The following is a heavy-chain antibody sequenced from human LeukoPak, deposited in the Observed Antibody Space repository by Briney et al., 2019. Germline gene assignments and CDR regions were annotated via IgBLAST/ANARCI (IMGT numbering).Heavy chain of an antibody. CDR3: AKDRSITVTTRGFDY. CDR2: ISYDGTNK. Sequence: GGSLRLSCAASGFTFSSYGMHWVRQAPGKGLEWVAVISYDGTNKYYADSVKGRFTISRDNSKNTLYLQMNSLRAEDTAVYYCAKDRSITVTTRGFDYWGQGTLVTVSS. V-gene: IGHV3-30*18. CDR1: GFTFSSYG. J-gene: IGHJ4*02. D-gene: IGHD4-17*01.